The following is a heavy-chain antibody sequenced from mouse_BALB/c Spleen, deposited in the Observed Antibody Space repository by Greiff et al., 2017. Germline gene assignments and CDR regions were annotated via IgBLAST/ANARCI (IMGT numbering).Heavy chain of an antibody. J-gene: IGHJ4*01. CDR3: ARYDYAMDY. D-gene: IGHD2-14*01. CDR2: ILPGSGST. CDR1: GYTFSSYW. Sequence: QVQLKQSGAELMKPGASVKISCKATGYTFSSYWIEWVKQRPGHGLEWIGEILPGSGSTNYNEKFKGKATFTADTSSNTAYMQLSSLTSEDSAVYYCARYDYAMDYWGQGTSVTVSS. V-gene: IGHV1-9*01.